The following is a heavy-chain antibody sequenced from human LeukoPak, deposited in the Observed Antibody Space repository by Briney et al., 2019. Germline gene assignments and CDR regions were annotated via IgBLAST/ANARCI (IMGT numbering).Heavy chain of an antibody. D-gene: IGHD3-22*01. CDR2: ISYDGSNK. V-gene: IGHV3-30*18. CDR1: GFTFSSYG. J-gene: IGHJ4*02. CDR3: AKEWSMIEDYYFDY. Sequence: GGSLRLSCAASGFTFSSYGMHWVRQAPGKGLEWVAVISYDGSNKYYADSVKGRFTISRDNSKNTLYLQMNSLGAEDTAVYYCAKEWSMIEDYYFDYWGQGTLVTVSS.